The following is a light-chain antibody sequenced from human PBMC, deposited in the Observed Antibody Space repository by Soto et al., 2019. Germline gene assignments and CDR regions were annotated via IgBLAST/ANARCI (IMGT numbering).Light chain of an antibody. J-gene: IGLJ2*01. CDR3: SSFGSSGTI. CDR2: EVT. V-gene: IGLV2-23*02. Sequence: QSALTQPASVSGSPGQSITISCNGTSSDIGSYDLLSWYQQHPGKAPKLMIYEVTKRPAGVSDRFSGSKSANTASLTISGLQVADEAYYYCSSFGSSGTIFGGGTKLTVL. CDR1: SSDIGSYDL.